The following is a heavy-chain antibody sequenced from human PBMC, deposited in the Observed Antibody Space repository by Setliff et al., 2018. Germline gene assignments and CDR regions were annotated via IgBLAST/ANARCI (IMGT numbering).Heavy chain of an antibody. CDR2: ISPYSGNA. CDR3: ARINFYVSSGYYYAPDN. J-gene: IGHJ4*02. CDR1: GYTFTDYG. D-gene: IGHD3-22*01. Sequence: ASVKVSCKASGYTFTDYGVTWVRQAPGQGLEWVGWISPYSGNAYYAPKFQGRVTMTADTSTSTAYMELRSLRPDDTAVYYCARINFYVSSGYYYAPDNWGQGTLVTVSS. V-gene: IGHV1-18*01.